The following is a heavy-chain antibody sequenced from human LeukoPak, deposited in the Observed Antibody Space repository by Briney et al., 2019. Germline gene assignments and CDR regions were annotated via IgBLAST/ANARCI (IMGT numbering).Heavy chain of an antibody. Sequence: SETLSLTCTVSGGSISGSAQSWGWIRQPPGKGLEWIGTIYYSGNTYYNPSLESRVTVSVDTSKNQFSLKLNSVTAADTALYYCARGSFTIFGVVTHDAFDIWGQGTVVTVSS. CDR1: GGSISGSAQS. CDR2: IYYSGNT. D-gene: IGHD3-3*01. CDR3: ARGSFTIFGVVTHDAFDI. V-gene: IGHV4-39*07. J-gene: IGHJ3*02.